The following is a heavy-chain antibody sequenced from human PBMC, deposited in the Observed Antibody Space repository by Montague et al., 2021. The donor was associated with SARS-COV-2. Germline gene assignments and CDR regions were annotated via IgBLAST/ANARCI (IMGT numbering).Heavy chain of an antibody. D-gene: IGHD1-20*01. CDR3: VRDQGRSNWNYPDY. CDR2: IYNSGST. Sequence: SETLSLTCTVPGRSISGYYWSWFRQSAGKGLEWIGRIYNSGSTSYNPSLKSRVTMSVDTSKNQFSLKLSSVTAADTAVYYCVRDQGRSNWNYPDYWGQGTLVTVSS. V-gene: IGHV4-4*07. J-gene: IGHJ4*02. CDR1: GRSISGYY.